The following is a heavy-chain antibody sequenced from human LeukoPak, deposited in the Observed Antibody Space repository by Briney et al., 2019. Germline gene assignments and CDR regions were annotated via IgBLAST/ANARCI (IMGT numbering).Heavy chain of an antibody. CDR1: GFTFSSYW. CDR3: ARALKCSGGSCYNWFDP. J-gene: IGHJ5*02. V-gene: IGHV3-74*01. D-gene: IGHD2-15*01. CDR2: INSDGSST. Sequence: GGSLRLSCAASGFTFSSYWMHWVRQAPGKGLVWVSRINSDGSSTSYADSVKGRFTISRDNAKNTLYLQMNSLRAEDTAVYYCARALKCSGGSCYNWFDPWGQGTLVTVSS.